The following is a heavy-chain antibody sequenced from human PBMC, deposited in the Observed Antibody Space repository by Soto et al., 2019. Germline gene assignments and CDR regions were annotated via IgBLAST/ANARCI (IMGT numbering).Heavy chain of an antibody. V-gene: IGHV2-5*02. CDR1: GFSLXAXXXX. Sequence: QITLKESGPTLVKPTQTLTLTCSFSGFSLXAXXXXXXXXXQPPGKALEWLGIIYWDDTKRYSPSLESRVTXXXDXXXXXXXXXXXDXDPVXXAXXXXAXRLKRGVISFDYWGQGTVVTVSS. CDR3: AXRLKRGVISFDY. D-gene: IGHD3-10*01. CDR2: IYWDDTK. J-gene: IGHJ4*02.